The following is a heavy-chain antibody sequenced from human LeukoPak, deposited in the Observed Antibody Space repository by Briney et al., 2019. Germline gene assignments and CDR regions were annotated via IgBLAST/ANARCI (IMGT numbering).Heavy chain of an antibody. J-gene: IGHJ4*02. CDR2: MNPNSGNT. CDR3: ARQYGSGTGSVPGY. Sequence: ASVKVSCKASGYTFTSYDINWVRQATGQGLEWMGWMNPNSGNTGYAQKFQGRVTMTRNTSISTAYMELSSLRSEDTAVYYCARQYGSGTGSVPGYWGQGTLVTVSS. CDR1: GYTFTSYD. V-gene: IGHV1-8*01. D-gene: IGHD3-10*01.